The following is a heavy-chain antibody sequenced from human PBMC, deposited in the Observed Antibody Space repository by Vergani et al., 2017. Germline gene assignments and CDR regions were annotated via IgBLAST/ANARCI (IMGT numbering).Heavy chain of an antibody. CDR1: GFTFSSYA. V-gene: IGHV3-30-3*01. CDR2: ISYDGSNK. CDR3: ASDPHNYGDYNYYYYMDV. Sequence: QVQLVESGGGVVQPGRSLRLSCAASGFTFSSYAMHWVRQAPGKGLEWVAVISYDGSNKYYADSVKGRFTISRDNSKNTLYLQMNSLRAEDTAVYYCASDPHNYGDYNYYYYMDVWGKGTTVTVSS. J-gene: IGHJ6*03. D-gene: IGHD4-17*01.